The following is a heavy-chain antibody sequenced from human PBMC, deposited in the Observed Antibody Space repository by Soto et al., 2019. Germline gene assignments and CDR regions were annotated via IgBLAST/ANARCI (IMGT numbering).Heavy chain of an antibody. CDR2: LSATGGSS. CDR3: AKAGGVRVLDAFDI. V-gene: IGHV3-23*01. Sequence: GSLRLSCAASGFTFINNAMSWVRQAPGKGLEWVSSLSATGGSSYYADSVKGRFTISRDSSKSTLFLQMSSLRAEDTAVYYCAKAGGVRVLDAFDIWGLGTMVTVSS. D-gene: IGHD2-8*01. CDR1: GFTFINNA. J-gene: IGHJ3*02.